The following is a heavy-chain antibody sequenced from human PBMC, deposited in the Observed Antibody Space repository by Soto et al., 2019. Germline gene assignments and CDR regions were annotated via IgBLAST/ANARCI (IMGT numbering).Heavy chain of an antibody. J-gene: IGHJ4*02. V-gene: IGHV3-23*01. CDR3: AKDLRPQIQLWDNILDY. Sequence: PGGSLRLSCAASGFTFSSYAMSWVRQAPGKGLEWVSAISGSGGSTYYADSVKGRFTISRDNSKNTLYLQMNSLRAEDTAVYYCAKDLRPQIQLWDNILDYWGQGTLVTVSS. D-gene: IGHD5-18*01. CDR1: GFTFSSYA. CDR2: ISGSGGST.